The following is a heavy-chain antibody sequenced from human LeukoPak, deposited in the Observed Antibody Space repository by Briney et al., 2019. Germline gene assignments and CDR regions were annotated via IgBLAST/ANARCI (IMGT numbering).Heavy chain of an antibody. D-gene: IGHD3-22*01. V-gene: IGHV4-59*12. Sequence: SETLSLTCIVSGDSISSYYWSWIRQPPGKGLEWVGYIYFSGNTHYNPSLKSRVTISVDTSKNQFSLKLSSVTAADTAVYYCARVLTDSSGYYLDYYYYGMDVWGQGTTVTVSS. CDR2: IYFSGNT. CDR1: GDSISSYY. CDR3: ARVLTDSSGYYLDYYYYGMDV. J-gene: IGHJ6*02.